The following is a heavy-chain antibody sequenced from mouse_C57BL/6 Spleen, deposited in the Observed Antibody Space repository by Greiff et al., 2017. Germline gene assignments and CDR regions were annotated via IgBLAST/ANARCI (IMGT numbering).Heavy chain of an antibody. CDR1: GYTFTSYW. D-gene: IGHD1-1*01. Sequence: VQLQQPGAELVMPGASVKLSCKASGYTFTSYWMHWVKQRPGQGLEWIGEIDPSDSYTNYNQKFKGKSTLTVDKSSSTAYMQLSSLTSEDSAVYYCARRYYGSSYWYFEVWGTGTTVTVSS. CDR3: ARRYYGSSYWYFEV. CDR2: IDPSDSYT. V-gene: IGHV1-69*01. J-gene: IGHJ1*03.